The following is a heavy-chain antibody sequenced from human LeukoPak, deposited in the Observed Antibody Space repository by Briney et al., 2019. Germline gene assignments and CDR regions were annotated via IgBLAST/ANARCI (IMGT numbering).Heavy chain of an antibody. V-gene: IGHV4-59*08. CDR2: ISYSGST. J-gene: IGHJ4*02. CDR1: GGXISGYY. Sequence: SETLSLTCTVSGGXISGYYCSWIRQPPGKGQEWVGYISYSGSTYYNPSLMSRVTILVDTSKNQFSLKLSSVTVADTAVYYCAPSGGVYNNWYYFDSWGQGTLVTVSS. CDR3: APSGGVYNNWYYFDS. D-gene: IGHD2-8*02.